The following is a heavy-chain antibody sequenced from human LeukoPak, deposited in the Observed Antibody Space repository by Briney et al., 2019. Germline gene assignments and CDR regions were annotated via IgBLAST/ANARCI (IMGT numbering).Heavy chain of an antibody. Sequence: PGRSLRLSCAASGFTFSNYAMHWVRQAPGKGLEWVAAISDDRSNKYYSDSVKGRFAISRDNAKNSLYLQMNSLRAEDTAVYYCARPHCSSTSCYGYGMDVWGQGTTVTVSS. CDR2: ISDDRSNK. CDR3: ARPHCSSTSCYGYGMDV. V-gene: IGHV3-30*09. D-gene: IGHD2-2*01. CDR1: GFTFSNYA. J-gene: IGHJ6*02.